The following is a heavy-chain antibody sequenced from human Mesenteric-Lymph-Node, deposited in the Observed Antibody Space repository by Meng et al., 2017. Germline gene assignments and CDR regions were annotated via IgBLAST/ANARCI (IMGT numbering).Heavy chain of an antibody. CDR3: ARVFLDWSSREGVFGL. CDR2: ISHSDTYI. J-gene: IGHJ3*01. CDR1: RFTFSDYT. V-gene: IGHV3-21*01. Sequence: GESLKISCAASRFTFSDYTMSWVRQAPGKGLEWVSSISHSDTYIYYADSVQGRFTISRDNANHSLYLQMNSLTVEDTAVYYCARVFLDWSSREGVFGLWGPGKMVAVAS. D-gene: IGHD3-3*01.